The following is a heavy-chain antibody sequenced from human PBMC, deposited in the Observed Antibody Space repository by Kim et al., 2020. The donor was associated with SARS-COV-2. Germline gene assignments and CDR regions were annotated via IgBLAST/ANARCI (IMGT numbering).Heavy chain of an antibody. Sequence: GTEKCYADSVKGRFTTSRDNAKSSLFLDVNSLRVEDTAVYYCAKTHYGDYVWGQGTLVTVSS. CDR2: GTEK. J-gene: IGHJ4*02. D-gene: IGHD4-17*01. V-gene: IGHV3-7*01. CDR3: AKTHYGDYV.